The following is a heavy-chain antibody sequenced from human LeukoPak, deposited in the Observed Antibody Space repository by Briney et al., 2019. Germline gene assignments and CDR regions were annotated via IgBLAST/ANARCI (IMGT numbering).Heavy chain of an antibody. Sequence: GSLRLSCAASGFIFSSYSLNWVRQAPGKGLEWIGEINHSGSTNYNPSLKSRVTISVDTSKNQFSLKLSSVTAADTAVYYCARGSWFGVDYWGQGTLVTVSS. CDR3: ARGSWFGVDY. CDR2: INHSGST. J-gene: IGHJ4*02. V-gene: IGHV4-34*01. CDR1: GFIFSSYS. D-gene: IGHD3-10*01.